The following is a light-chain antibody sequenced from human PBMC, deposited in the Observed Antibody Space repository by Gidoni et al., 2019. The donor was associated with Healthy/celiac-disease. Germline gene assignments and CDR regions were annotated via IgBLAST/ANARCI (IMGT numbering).Light chain of an antibody. CDR2: AAS. CDR1: QSISSY. CDR3: QQSYSTPPD. J-gene: IGKJ3*01. Sequence: DIQMTQSPSSLSASVGDRVTITCRASQSISSYLNWYQQKPGKAPKLLIYAASSLQSGVPSRISGSGSGTDFTLTISSLQPEDFATYYCQQSYSTPPDFGPGTKVEIK. V-gene: IGKV1-39*01.